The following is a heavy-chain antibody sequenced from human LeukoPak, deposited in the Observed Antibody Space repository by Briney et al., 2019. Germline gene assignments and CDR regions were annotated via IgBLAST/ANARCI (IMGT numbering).Heavy chain of an antibody. CDR3: AKRQITWDLDY. CDR2: VSYDGSNK. CDR1: GFTFSSYA. J-gene: IGHJ4*02. D-gene: IGHD1-26*01. Sequence: GGSLRLSCAASGFTFSSYAMHWVRQAPGKGLEWVAVVSYDGSNKYYADSVKGRFTISRDNSKNTLYPQMNGLRAEDTAVYYCAKRQITWDLDYWGQGTLVTVSS. V-gene: IGHV3-30*18.